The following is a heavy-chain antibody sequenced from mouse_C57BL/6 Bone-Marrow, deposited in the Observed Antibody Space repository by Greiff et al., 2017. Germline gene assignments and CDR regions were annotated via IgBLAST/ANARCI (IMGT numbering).Heavy chain of an antibody. CDR2: INPNNGGT. J-gene: IGHJ2*01. Sequence: LVEPGASVKISCKASGYTFTDYYMNWVKQSHGKSLEWIGDINPNNGGTSYNQKFKGKATLTVDKSSSTAYMELRSLTSEDSAVYYCATLFDYWGQGTTLTVSS. CDR1: GYTFTDYY. CDR3: ATLFDY. V-gene: IGHV1-26*01.